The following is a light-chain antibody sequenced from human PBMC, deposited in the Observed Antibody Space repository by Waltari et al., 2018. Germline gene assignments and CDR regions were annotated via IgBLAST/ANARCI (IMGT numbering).Light chain of an antibody. CDR2: DVN. Sequence: QSALTQPTAVSGSPGQSVTISCTGASSDIGRYDLVSWYLQHPGNAPKLVISDVNKRPSGVSDRFSGSKSGDTASLTISGLHFEDEADYYCCSYAGNYIWVFGGGTRLTVL. CDR3: CSYAGNYIWV. CDR1: SSDIGRYDL. V-gene: IGLV2-23*02. J-gene: IGLJ3*02.